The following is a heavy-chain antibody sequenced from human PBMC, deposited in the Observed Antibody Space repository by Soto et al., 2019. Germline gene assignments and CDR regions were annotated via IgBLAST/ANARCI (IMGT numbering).Heavy chain of an antibody. CDR3: AGEPKGGAYDMDV. Sequence: QENLVESGGGVVQPGASLRLSCAASRFTFRIYDMHWVRQAPGKGLEWVALIWSDGSRTFYAESLKGRFTIARDNSKGTLYLQLSGLRAEDSSVYYCAGEPKGGAYDMDVW. D-gene: IGHD3-16*01. CDR1: RFTFRIYD. J-gene: IGHJ6*01. V-gene: IGHV3-33*01. CDR2: IWSDGSRT.